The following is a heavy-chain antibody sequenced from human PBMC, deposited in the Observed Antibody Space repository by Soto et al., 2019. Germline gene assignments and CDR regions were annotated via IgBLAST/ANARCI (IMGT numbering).Heavy chain of an antibody. CDR3: ARDLGIQRWSEGFYNGLDV. V-gene: IGHV3-33*01. CDR1: GFSFNDYG. J-gene: IGHJ6*02. CDR2: IWYDGSKD. D-gene: IGHD2-2*02. Sequence: CEGSGFSFNDYGMHWVRQAPGKGLGWVAAIWYDGSKDYHADSVKGRFTISRSNSKNTLFLQMNDLRVEDTALYYCARDLGIQRWSEGFYNGLDVWGQGTTVTVSS.